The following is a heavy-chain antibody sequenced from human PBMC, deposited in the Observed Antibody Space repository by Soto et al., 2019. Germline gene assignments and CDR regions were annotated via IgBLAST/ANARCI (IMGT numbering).Heavy chain of an antibody. D-gene: IGHD3-10*01. J-gene: IGHJ6*02. Sequence: GGSLRLSCTAYGLGVRNNYMSWVRQSPGMGLEWVSVIYNDGTTYYADSVKGRFTLSRDTSKNTLSLQMDSLRAEDTAVYYCVRPLPSGRNYGMDVWGQGTTVTVSS. CDR1: GLGVRNNY. CDR2: IYNDGTT. V-gene: IGHV3-53*01. CDR3: VRPLPSGRNYGMDV.